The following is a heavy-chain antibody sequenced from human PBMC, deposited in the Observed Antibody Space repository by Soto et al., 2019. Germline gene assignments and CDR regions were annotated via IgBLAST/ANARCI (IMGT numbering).Heavy chain of an antibody. CDR1: GGTFSSYA. CDR2: IIPIFGTA. D-gene: IGHD2-2*01. V-gene: IGHV1-69*13. CDR3: ARGYCSSTSCLGPAGYYGMDV. Sequence: SVKVSCKASGGTFSSYAISWVRQAPGQGLEWMGGIIPIFGTANYAQKFQGRVTITADESTSTAYMELSSLRSEDTAVYYCARGYCSSTSCLGPAGYYGMDVWGQGTTVTVSS. J-gene: IGHJ6*02.